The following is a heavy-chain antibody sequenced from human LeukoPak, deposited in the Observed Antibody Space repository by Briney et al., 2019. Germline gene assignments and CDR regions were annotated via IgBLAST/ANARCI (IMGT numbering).Heavy chain of an antibody. CDR3: AKFRRVGYYYYYGMDV. CDR1: GFTFSDYY. V-gene: IGHV3-11*06. CDR2: ISSSSSYT. D-gene: IGHD2-15*01. J-gene: IGHJ6*02. Sequence: GGSLRLSCAASGFTFSDYYMSWIRQAPGKGLEWVSYISSSSSYTNYADSVKGRFTISRDNAKNSLYLHMNSLRAEDTAVYYCAKFRRVGYYYYYGMDVWGQGTTVTVSS.